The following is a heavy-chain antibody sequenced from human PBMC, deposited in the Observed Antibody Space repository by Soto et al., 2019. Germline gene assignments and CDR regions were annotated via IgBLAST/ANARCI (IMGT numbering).Heavy chain of an antibody. CDR3: AKDHGWAVAGLNWFDP. J-gene: IGHJ5*02. CDR2: ISYDGSNK. V-gene: IGHV3-30*18. Sequence: PGGSLRLSCAASGFTFSSYGMHWVRQAPGKGLEWVAVISYDGSNKYYADSVKGRFTISRDNSKNTLYLQMNSLRAEDTAVYYCAKDHGWAVAGLNWFDPWGQGTLVTVSS. D-gene: IGHD6-19*01. CDR1: GFTFSSYG.